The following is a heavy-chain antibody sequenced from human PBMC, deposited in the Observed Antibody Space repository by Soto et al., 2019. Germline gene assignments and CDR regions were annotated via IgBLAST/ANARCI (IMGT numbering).Heavy chain of an antibody. CDR2: IYYSGNT. D-gene: IGHD6-13*01. Sequence: SETLSLTCTVSGGSISSSSYYWGWIRQPPGKGLEWIGYIYYSGNTNYNPSLESRVTISVDTSRNQFSLKLTSVTAADTAVYYCARKGAAASYSHYYMDVWGRGTTVTVSS. CDR3: ARKGAAASYSHYYMDV. J-gene: IGHJ6*03. CDR1: GGSISSSSYY. V-gene: IGHV4-61*05.